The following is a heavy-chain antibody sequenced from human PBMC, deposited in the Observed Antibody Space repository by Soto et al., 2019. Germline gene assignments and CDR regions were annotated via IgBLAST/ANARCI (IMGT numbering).Heavy chain of an antibody. CDR3: ARGGGQYDSAGHYDH. V-gene: IGHV3-48*03. J-gene: IGHJ5*02. CDR2: ISTSGTTI. Sequence: GGSLRLSCVASGFIFSAYEMNWVRQAPGKGLEWVSYISTSGTTIHYADSVKGRFTISRDNAKIAVYLQMNSLRVEDTAVYYCARGGGQYDSAGHYDHWGRGTLVTVSS. D-gene: IGHD3-22*01. CDR1: GFIFSAYE.